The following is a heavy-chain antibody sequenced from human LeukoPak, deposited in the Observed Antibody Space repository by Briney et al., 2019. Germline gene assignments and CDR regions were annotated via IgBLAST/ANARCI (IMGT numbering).Heavy chain of an antibody. Sequence: ASVKVSCKASGGTFSSYAISWVRQAPGQGLEWMGGIIPIFGTANYAQKFQGRVTITADESTSTAYMELSSLRSEDTAVYYCARLGYCSSRSCYYGMDVWGQGTTVTVSS. J-gene: IGHJ6*02. D-gene: IGHD2-2*01. CDR2: IIPIFGTA. CDR1: GGTFSSYA. V-gene: IGHV1-69*13. CDR3: ARLGYCSSRSCYYGMDV.